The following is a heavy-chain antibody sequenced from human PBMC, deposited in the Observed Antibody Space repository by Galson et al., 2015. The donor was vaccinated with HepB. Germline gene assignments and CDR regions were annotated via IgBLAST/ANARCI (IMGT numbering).Heavy chain of an antibody. J-gene: IGHJ4*02. V-gene: IGHV3-30-3*01. CDR2: ISYDGSNK. CDR1: GFTFSSYA. CDR3: APNPPRGSSWYYFDY. Sequence: SLRLSCAASGFTFSSYAMHWVRQAPGKGLEWVAVISYDGSNKYYADSVKGRFTISRDNSKNTLYLRMNSLRAEDTAVYYCAPNPPRGSSWYYFDYWGQGTLVTVSS. D-gene: IGHD6-13*01.